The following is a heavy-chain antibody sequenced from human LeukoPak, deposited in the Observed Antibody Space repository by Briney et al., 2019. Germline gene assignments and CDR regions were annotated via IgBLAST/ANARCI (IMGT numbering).Heavy chain of an antibody. V-gene: IGHV4-39*01. Sequence: SETLSLTCTVSGGSISSSSYYWGWIRQPPGKGLEWSGSIYYSGSTYYNPSLKSRVTISADTSKNQFSLKLSSVTAADTAVYYCARHPRGVRDFDYWGQGTLVTVSS. CDR1: GGSISSSSYY. D-gene: IGHD1-1*01. J-gene: IGHJ4*02. CDR2: IYYSGST. CDR3: ARHPRGVRDFDY.